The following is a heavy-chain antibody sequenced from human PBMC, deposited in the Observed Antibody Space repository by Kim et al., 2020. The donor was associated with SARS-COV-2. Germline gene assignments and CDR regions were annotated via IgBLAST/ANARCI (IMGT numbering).Heavy chain of an antibody. J-gene: IGHJ4*02. CDR1: GFTFSSYD. Sequence: GGSLRLSCAASGFTFSSYDMHWVRQATGKGLEWVSAIGTAGDTYYPGSVKGRFTISRENAKNSLYLQMNSLRAGDTAVYYCARGFYDYGGNSVFDYWGQGTLVTVSS. D-gene: IGHD4-17*01. CDR2: IGTAGDT. CDR3: ARGFYDYGGNSVFDY. V-gene: IGHV3-13*01.